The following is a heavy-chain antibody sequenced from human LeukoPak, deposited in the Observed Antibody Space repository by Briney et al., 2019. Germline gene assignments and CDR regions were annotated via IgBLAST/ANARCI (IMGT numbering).Heavy chain of an antibody. D-gene: IGHD3-16*02. J-gene: IGHJ4*02. V-gene: IGHV4-34*01. CDR2: INHSGST. CDR3: ARAYGYYDYVWGSYRYHFDS. CDR1: GRSFSGYY. Sequence: PSETLSLTCAVYGRSFSGYYWSWIRQPPGKGLEWIGEINHSGSTNYNPSLKSRVTISVDTSKNQFSLKLSSVTAADTAVYYCARAYGYYDYVWGSYRYHFDSWGQGALVTVSS.